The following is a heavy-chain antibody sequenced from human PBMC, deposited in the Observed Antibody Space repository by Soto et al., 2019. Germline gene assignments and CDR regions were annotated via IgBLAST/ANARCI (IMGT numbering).Heavy chain of an antibody. V-gene: IGHV4-34*01. J-gene: IGHJ6*03. CDR1: GGSLSDYF. CDR3: ARGGISHWAYFYYMDV. CDR2: INHLGSI. D-gene: IGHD2-21*01. Sequence: SETLSLTCVVSGGSLSDYFWSWIRQPPGMALEWIGEINHLGSINYNPSLRSRVTMSVDTSKNQFSLTLNSVTAADTATYYCARGGISHWAYFYYMDVWDRGTTVTAP.